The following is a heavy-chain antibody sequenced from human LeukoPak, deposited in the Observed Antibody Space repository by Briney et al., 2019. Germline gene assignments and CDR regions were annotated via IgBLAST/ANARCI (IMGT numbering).Heavy chain of an antibody. Sequence: GGSLRLSCAASGFTVSSNYMSWVRQAPGKGLEWVSVIYSGGSTYYAGSVKGRFTISRDNSKNTLYLQMNSLRAEDTAVYYCAHSGVRYYDFWSGYFDYWGQGTLVTVSS. J-gene: IGHJ4*02. CDR3: AHSGVRYYDFWSGYFDY. V-gene: IGHV3-66*02. CDR1: GFTVSSNY. CDR2: IYSGGST. D-gene: IGHD3-3*01.